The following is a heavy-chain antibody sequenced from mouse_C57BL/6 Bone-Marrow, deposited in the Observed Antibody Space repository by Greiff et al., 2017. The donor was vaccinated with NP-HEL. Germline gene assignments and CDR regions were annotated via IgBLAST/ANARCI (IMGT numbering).Heavy chain of an antibody. CDR2: IYPGDGDT. D-gene: IGHD1-1*01. J-gene: IGHJ2*01. CDR3: AIITTVVATN. V-gene: IGHV1-82*01. Sequence: VQLQQSGPELVKPGASVKISCKASGYAFSSSWMNWVKQRPGKGLEWIGRIYPGDGDTNYNGKFKGKATLTADKSSSTAYMQLSSLTSEDSAVYFCAIITTVVATNWGQGTTLTVSS. CDR1: GYAFSSSW.